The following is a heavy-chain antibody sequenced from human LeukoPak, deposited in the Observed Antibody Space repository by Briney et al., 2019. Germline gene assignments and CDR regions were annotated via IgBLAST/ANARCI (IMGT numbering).Heavy chain of an antibody. CDR2: INPSGGST. V-gene: IGHV1-46*01. CDR3: ARVVEDDYVWGSYRYFDY. CDR1: GYTLTELS. Sequence: ASVKVSCKVSGYTLTELSTHWVRQAPGQGLEWMGIINPSGGSTSYAQKFQGRVTMTRDTSTSTVYMELSSLRSEDTAVYYCARVVEDDYVWGSYRYFDYWSQGTLVTVSS. J-gene: IGHJ4*02. D-gene: IGHD3-16*02.